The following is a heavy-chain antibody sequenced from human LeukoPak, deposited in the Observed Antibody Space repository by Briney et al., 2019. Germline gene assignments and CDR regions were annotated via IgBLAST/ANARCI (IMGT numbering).Heavy chain of an antibody. Sequence: ASVKVSCKASGYTFTSYDINWVRQATGQGLEWMGWMNPNSGNAGYAQNFQGRLTMTRNTSISTAYMELSSLRSEDTAVYYCARRIDGMDVWGQGTTVTDSS. CDR3: ARRIDGMDV. V-gene: IGHV1-8*01. J-gene: IGHJ6*02. CDR1: GYTFTSYD. CDR2: MNPNSGNA. D-gene: IGHD2-15*01.